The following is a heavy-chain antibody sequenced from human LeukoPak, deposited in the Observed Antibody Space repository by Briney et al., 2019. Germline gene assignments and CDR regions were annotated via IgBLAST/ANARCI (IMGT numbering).Heavy chain of an antibody. J-gene: IGHJ3*02. CDR2: ISGSGST. CDR3: AKDPTYGEYAGGDAFDI. CDR1: GFTCRTSG. D-gene: IGHD4-17*01. V-gene: IGHV3-23*01. Sequence: PGGSLRLSCAASGFTCRTSGMNWVRQAPGKGLEWVSVISGSGSTYYADSVKGRFTISRDNSKNTLYLQMNSLRAEDTAVYYCAKDPTYGEYAGGDAFDIWGQGTMVTVSS.